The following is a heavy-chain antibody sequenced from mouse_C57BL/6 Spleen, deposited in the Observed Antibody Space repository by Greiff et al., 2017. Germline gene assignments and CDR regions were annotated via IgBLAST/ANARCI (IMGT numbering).Heavy chain of an antibody. CDR1: GYTFTSYW. CDR3: GHYGYEGVAY. CDR2: IHPNSGST. Sequence: VQLQQSGAELVKPGASVKLSCKASGYTFTSYWMHWVKQRPGQGLEWIGMIHPNSGSTNYNEKFKSKATLTVDKSSSTAYMQLSSLTSEDSAVYYCGHYGYEGVAYWGQGTLVTVSA. V-gene: IGHV1-64*01. J-gene: IGHJ3*01. D-gene: IGHD2-2*01.